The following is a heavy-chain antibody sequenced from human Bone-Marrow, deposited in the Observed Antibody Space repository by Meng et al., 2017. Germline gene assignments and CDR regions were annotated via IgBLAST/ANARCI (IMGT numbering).Heavy chain of an antibody. V-gene: IGHV4-61*02. D-gene: IGHD6-19*01. J-gene: IGHJ4*02. Sequence: LRLSCTVSGGSISSGSYYWSWIRQPAGKGLEWIGRIYTSGSTNYNPSLKSRVTISVDTSKNQFSLKLSSVTAADTAVYYCARDLAVAGHFDYWGRGTLVTVSS. CDR2: IYTSGST. CDR1: GGSISSGSYY. CDR3: ARDLAVAGHFDY.